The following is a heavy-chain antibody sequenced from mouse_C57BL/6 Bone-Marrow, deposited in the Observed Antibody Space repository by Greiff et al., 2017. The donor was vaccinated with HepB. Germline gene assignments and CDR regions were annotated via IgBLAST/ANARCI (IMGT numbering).Heavy chain of an antibody. D-gene: IGHD2-4*01. CDR1: GFTFSSYG. CDR3: ARRSYYNSDDAMDY. J-gene: IGHJ4*01. CDR2: ISSGGSYT. Sequence: EVMLVESGGDLVKPGGSLKLSCAASGFTFSSYGMSWVRQTPDKRLEWVATISSGGSYTYYPDSVKGPFTITRDKAKNTLYLQMSSLKSEDTAMYYYARRSYYNSDDAMDYWGQGTSVTVSS. V-gene: IGHV5-6*02.